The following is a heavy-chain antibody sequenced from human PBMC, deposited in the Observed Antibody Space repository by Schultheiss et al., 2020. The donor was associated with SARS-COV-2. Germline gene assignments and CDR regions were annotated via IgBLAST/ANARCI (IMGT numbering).Heavy chain of an antibody. CDR2: IWYDGSNK. V-gene: IGHV3-33*08. CDR3: ARDRGGYSYGHFDY. Sequence: GGSLRLSCAASGFTFSSYAMHWVRQAPGKGLEWVAVIWYDGSNKYYADSVKGRFTISRDNSKNTLYLQMNSLRAEDTAVYYCARDRGGYSYGHFDYWGQGTLVTVSS. D-gene: IGHD5-18*01. J-gene: IGHJ4*02. CDR1: GFTFSSYA.